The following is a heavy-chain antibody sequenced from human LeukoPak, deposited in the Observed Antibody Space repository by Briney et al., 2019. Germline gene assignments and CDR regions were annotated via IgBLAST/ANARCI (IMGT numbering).Heavy chain of an antibody. Sequence: GASVKVSCKASGYTFTSYYMHWVRQAPGQGLEWMGWISAYNGNTNYAQKLQGRVTMTTDTSTSTAYMELRSLRSDDTAVYYCAREELTRITIFGVAPDYWGQGTLVTVSS. CDR1: GYTFTSYY. D-gene: IGHD3-3*01. V-gene: IGHV1-18*04. CDR2: ISAYNGNT. J-gene: IGHJ4*02. CDR3: AREELTRITIFGVAPDY.